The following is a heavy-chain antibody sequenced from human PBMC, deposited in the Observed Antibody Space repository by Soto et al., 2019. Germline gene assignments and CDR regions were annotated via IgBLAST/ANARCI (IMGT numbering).Heavy chain of an antibody. J-gene: IGHJ4*02. CDR1: GYTFTSYA. CDR2: INAGNGNT. D-gene: IGHD2-21*02. CDR3: ARGIVVVTALDY. Sequence: QVQLVQSGAEEKKPGASVKVSCKASGYTFTSYAMHWVRQAPGQRLEWMGWINAGNGNTKYSQKFQGRVTITRDTSASTAYREVSSLRSEDTAVYYCARGIVVVTALDYWGQGTLVTVSS. V-gene: IGHV1-3*05.